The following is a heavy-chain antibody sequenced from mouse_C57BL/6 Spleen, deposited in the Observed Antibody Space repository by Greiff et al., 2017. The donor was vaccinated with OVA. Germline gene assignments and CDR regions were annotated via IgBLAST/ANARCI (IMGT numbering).Heavy chain of an antibody. CDR2: IDPEDGET. V-gene: IGHV14-2*01. Sequence: VHVKQSGAELVKPGASVKLSCTASGFNIKDYYMHWVKQRTEQGLEWIGRIDPEDGETKYAPKFQGKATITADTSSNTAYLQLSSLTSEDTAVYYCARNYYGSSPYYYAMDYWGQGTSVTVSS. D-gene: IGHD1-1*01. CDR3: ARNYYGSSPYYYAMDY. J-gene: IGHJ4*01. CDR1: GFNIKDYY.